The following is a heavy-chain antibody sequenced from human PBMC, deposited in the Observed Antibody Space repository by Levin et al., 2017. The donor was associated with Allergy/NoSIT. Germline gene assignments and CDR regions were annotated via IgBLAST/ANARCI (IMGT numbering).Heavy chain of an antibody. V-gene: IGHV4-59*08. CDR1: GGSIHNYY. Sequence: SQTLSLPCTVSGGSIHNYYWNWIRQPPGKGLEWIGYIYYNGSTNYNPSLKSRVTISVDTSKNQLSLKLSSVTAADTAVYYCARQSRGEGAAADYWGQGTLVTVSS. J-gene: IGHJ4*02. CDR3: ARQSRGEGAAADY. D-gene: IGHD6-25*01. CDR2: IYYNGST.